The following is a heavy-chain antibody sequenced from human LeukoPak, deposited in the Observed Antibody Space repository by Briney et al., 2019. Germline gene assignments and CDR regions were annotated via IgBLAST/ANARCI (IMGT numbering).Heavy chain of an antibody. CDR2: ISYDGSNK. CDR3: ARDPRPLAVVPLNYFDY. J-gene: IGHJ4*02. Sequence: GGSLRLSCAAFGFTFSSYAMHWVRQAPGKGLEWVAVISYDGSNKYYADSVKGRFTISRDNSKNTLYLQMNSLRAEDTAVYYCARDPRPLAVVPLNYFDYWGQGTLVTVSS. CDR1: GFTFSSYA. V-gene: IGHV3-30-3*01. D-gene: IGHD6-19*01.